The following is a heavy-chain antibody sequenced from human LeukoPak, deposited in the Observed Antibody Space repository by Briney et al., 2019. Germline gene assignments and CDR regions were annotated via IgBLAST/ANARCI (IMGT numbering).Heavy chain of an antibody. D-gene: IGHD4-17*01. CDR3: AKGNDYGDYDQQIGRY. CDR1: GFTFSSYG. CDR2: ISYDGSNK. Sequence: GGSLRLSCAASGFTFSSYGMHWVRQAPGKGLEWVAVISYDGSNKYYADSVKGRFIISRDNSKNTLYLQMNSLRAEDTAVYYCAKGNDYGDYDQQIGRYWGQGTLVTVSS. V-gene: IGHV3-30*18. J-gene: IGHJ4*02.